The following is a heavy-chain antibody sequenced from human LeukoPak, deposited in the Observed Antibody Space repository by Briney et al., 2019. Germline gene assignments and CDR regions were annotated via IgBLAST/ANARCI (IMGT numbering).Heavy chain of an antibody. J-gene: IGHJ5*02. D-gene: IGHD6-13*01. CDR2: IYYSGST. CDR1: GGSISSYY. CDR3: ARGYGSSWDWFDP. Sequence: SETLSLTCTASGGSISSYYWSWIRQPPGKGLEWIGYIYYSGSTNYNPSLKSRVTISVDTSKNQFSLKLSSVTAADTAVYYCARGYGSSWDWFDPWGQGTLVTVSS. V-gene: IGHV4-59*01.